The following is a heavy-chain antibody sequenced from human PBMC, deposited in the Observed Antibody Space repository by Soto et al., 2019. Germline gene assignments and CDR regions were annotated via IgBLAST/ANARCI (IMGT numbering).Heavy chain of an antibody. V-gene: IGHV4-31*03. D-gene: IGHD6-19*01. Sequence: PSETLSLTCTVSGGSISSGGYYWSWIRQHPGKGLEWIGYIYYSGSTYYNPSLKSRVTISVDTSKNQFSLKLSSVTAADTAVYYCARDGQAGYSSGWPLWGQGTLVTVS. CDR1: GGSISSGGYY. CDR2: IYYSGST. CDR3: ARDGQAGYSSGWPL. J-gene: IGHJ4*02.